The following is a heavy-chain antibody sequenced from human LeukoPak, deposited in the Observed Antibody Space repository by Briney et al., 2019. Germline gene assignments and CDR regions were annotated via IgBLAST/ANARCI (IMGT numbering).Heavy chain of an antibody. CDR2: ISYDGSNK. Sequence: TGRSLRLSCAASGFTFSSYGMHWVRQAPGKGLEWVAVISYDGSNKYYADSVKGRFTISRDNSKNTLYLQMNSLRAEDTAVYYCAKDTRSGWYELDYWGQGTLVTVSS. D-gene: IGHD6-19*01. CDR3: AKDTRSGWYELDY. V-gene: IGHV3-30*18. J-gene: IGHJ4*02. CDR1: GFTFSSYG.